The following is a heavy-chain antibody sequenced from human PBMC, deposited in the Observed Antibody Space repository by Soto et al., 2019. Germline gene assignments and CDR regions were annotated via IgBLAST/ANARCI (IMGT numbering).Heavy chain of an antibody. CDR2: IYYSGST. V-gene: IGHV4-59*12. J-gene: IGHJ4*02. CDR1: GGSISSYY. Sequence: SETLSLTCTVSGGSISSYYWSWIRQPPGKGLEWIGYIYYSGSTNYNPSLKSRVTISVDTSKNQFSLKLSSVTAADTAVYYCARDPGNGGNNYPYYFDYWGQGTLVTVSS. D-gene: IGHD2-15*01. CDR3: ARDPGNGGNNYPYYFDY.